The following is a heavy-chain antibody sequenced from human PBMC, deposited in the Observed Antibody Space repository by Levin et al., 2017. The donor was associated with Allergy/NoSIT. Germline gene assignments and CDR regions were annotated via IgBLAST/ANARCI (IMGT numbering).Heavy chain of an antibody. V-gene: IGHV3-74*01. CDR2: INSDGSST. J-gene: IGHJ4*02. CDR3: VPYGSGRIFDY. Sequence: GESLKISCAASGFTFSSYWMHWVRQAPGKGLVWVSRINSDGSSTSYADSVKGRFTISRDNAKNTLYLQMNSLRAEDTAVYYCVPYGSGRIFDYWGQGTLVTVSS. D-gene: IGHD3-10*01. CDR1: GFTFSSYW.